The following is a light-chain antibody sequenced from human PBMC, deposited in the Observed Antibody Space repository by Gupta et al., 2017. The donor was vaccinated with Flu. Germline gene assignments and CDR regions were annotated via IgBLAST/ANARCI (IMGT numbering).Light chain of an antibody. Sequence: DIQLTQSPSFLSASVGDRVTITCRASQVIGNYFAWYQQKPGKAPKLLIYAASTWQSGVPSRFSGSGSGTELTLTISSRQPEDFATYYCQQLNIYPPITFGQGTRLEIK. CDR1: QVIGNY. J-gene: IGKJ5*01. CDR3: QQLNIYPPIT. V-gene: IGKV1-9*01. CDR2: AAS.